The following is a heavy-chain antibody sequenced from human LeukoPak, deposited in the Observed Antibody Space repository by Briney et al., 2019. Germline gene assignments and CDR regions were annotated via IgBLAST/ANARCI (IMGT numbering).Heavy chain of an antibody. Sequence: ASVKVSCKASGYTLTSYGISWVRQAPGQGLGWMGWISAYNGNTNYAQKLQGRVTMTTDTSTSTAYMELRSLRSDDTAVYYCARDRPYDFLMGVGDYWGQGTLVTVSS. V-gene: IGHV1-18*01. CDR3: ARDRPYDFLMGVGDY. J-gene: IGHJ4*02. D-gene: IGHD3-9*01. CDR1: GYTLTSYG. CDR2: ISAYNGNT.